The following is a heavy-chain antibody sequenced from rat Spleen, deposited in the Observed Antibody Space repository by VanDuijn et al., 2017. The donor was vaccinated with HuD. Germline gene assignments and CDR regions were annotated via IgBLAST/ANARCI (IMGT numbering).Heavy chain of an antibody. CDR1: GFTFSDYF. CDR2: ISYDGSKI. CDR3: ARPQDLQWWGDWYFDF. Sequence: EVQLVESGGGLVQPGRAMRLSCTASGFTFSDYFMAWVRQAPTKGLEWVASISYDGSKIYYRDSVRGRITISRDKAKSTLFLQMDSLRSEDTATYYCARPQDLQWWGDWYFDFWGPGTMVTVSS. D-gene: IGHD1-1*01. J-gene: IGHJ1*01. V-gene: IGHV5-25*01.